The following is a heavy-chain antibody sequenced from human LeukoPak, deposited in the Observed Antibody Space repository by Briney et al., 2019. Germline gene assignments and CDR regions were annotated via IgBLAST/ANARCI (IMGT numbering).Heavy chain of an antibody. CDR3: ARDFQGSGNYYSIRYYFDY. D-gene: IGHD1-26*01. J-gene: IGHJ4*02. CDR2: ISSSGSSM. Sequence: GGSLRLSCGGSGFIFSDYYISWIRQAPGKGLEWISCISSSGSSMYSADSVKGRFIVSRDNAKNSVYLQMNSLTAEDTAVYYCARDFQGSGNYYSIRYYFDYWGQGTLVTVSS. V-gene: IGHV3-11*01. CDR1: GFIFSDYY.